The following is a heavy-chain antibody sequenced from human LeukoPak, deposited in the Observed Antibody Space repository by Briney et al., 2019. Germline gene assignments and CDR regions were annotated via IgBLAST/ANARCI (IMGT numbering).Heavy chain of an antibody. Sequence: SGGSLRLSCAASGFTFDDYTMHWVRHAPGKGVEWVSVIGWDSDSKHYLVSVKGRFTISRDNSKNSLYLQMNSLRTEDTAIYYCAKDRSRSYSSFDSWGQGTLVTVSS. V-gene: IGHV3-43*01. D-gene: IGHD5-18*01. CDR2: IGWDSDSK. CDR3: AKDRSRSYSSFDS. J-gene: IGHJ4*02. CDR1: GFTFDDYT.